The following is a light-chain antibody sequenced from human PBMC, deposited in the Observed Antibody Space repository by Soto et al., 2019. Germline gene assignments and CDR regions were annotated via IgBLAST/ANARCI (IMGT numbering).Light chain of an antibody. V-gene: IGKV3-15*01. CDR2: GAS. J-gene: IGKJ1*01. CDR1: QSVSSN. CDR3: QQYNNWPPWT. Sequence: EIFMTHSPASPSVSPVETATLSCTASQSVSSNLAWYQQKPGQAPRLLIYGASTRATGIPARFSGSGSGTEFTLTISSLQSEDFAVYYCQQYNNWPPWTFGQGTKVDI.